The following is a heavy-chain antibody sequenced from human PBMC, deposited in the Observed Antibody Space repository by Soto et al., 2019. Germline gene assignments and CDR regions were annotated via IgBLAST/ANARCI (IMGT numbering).Heavy chain of an antibody. V-gene: IGHV4-39*01. CDR2: IYYSGST. CDR3: AGGIAKQYYYYGMDV. Sequence: SETLSLTCTVSGGYIGSSSYYWGWIRQPPGKGLEWIGSIYYSGSTYYNPSLKSRVTISVDTSKNQFSLKLSSVTAADTAVYYCAGGIAKQYYYYGMDVWGQGTTVTVSS. D-gene: IGHD6-13*01. CDR1: GGYIGSSSYY. J-gene: IGHJ6*02.